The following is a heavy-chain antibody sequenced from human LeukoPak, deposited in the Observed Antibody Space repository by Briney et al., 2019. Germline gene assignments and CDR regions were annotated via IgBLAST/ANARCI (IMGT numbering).Heavy chain of an antibody. CDR2: FYSNGNIH. Sequence: SETLSLTCSVSGGSISSSSYYWNWIRQPPGKRLEWIGNFYSNGNIHSYNPSLKSRVTISLDTSKNQFSLKMRSVTAADTAVYYCATSRPPTTPFDHWGQGVLVAVSS. CDR1: GGSISSSSYY. J-gene: IGHJ4*02. CDR3: ATSRPPTTPFDH. D-gene: IGHD1-14*01. V-gene: IGHV4-39*07.